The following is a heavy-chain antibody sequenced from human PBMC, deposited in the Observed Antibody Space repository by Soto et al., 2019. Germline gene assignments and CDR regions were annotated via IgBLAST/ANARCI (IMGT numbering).Heavy chain of an antibody. J-gene: IGHJ6*02. Sequence: ASVKVSCKASGYTFTSYGISWVRQAPGQGLEWMGWISAYNGNTNYAQKLQGRVTMTTDTSTSTAYMELRSLRSDDTAVYYCARVVDTAMVPDRYYYYGMDVWGQGTTVTVSS. V-gene: IGHV1-18*01. CDR2: ISAYNGNT. CDR3: ARVVDTAMVPDRYYYYGMDV. CDR1: GYTFTSYG. D-gene: IGHD5-18*01.